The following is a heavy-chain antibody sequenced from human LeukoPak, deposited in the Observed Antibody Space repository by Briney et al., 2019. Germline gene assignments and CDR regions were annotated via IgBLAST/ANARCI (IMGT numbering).Heavy chain of an antibody. CDR2: ISYDGSNK. V-gene: IGHV3-30*18. Sequence: GGSLRLSCAASGFTFSSYGMLWVRQAPGKGLEWVAVISYDGSNKYYADSVKGRFTISRDNSKNTLYLQMNSLRAEDTAVYYCAKDMVWAAVAGTVDYWGQGTLVTVSS. D-gene: IGHD6-19*01. J-gene: IGHJ4*02. CDR1: GFTFSSYG. CDR3: AKDMVWAAVAGTVDY.